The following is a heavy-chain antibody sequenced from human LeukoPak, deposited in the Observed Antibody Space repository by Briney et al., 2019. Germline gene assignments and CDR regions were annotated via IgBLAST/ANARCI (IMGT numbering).Heavy chain of an antibody. CDR1: GGTFSSYA. CDR3: ARDLLGYCSGGSCYGIDY. CDR2: IIPILGIA. Sequence: SVKVSCKASGGTFSSYAISWVRQAPGQGMEWMGRIIPILGIANYAQKFQGRVTITADKSTSTAYMELSSLRSEDTAVYYCARDLLGYCSGGSCYGIDYWGQGTLVTVSS. V-gene: IGHV1-69*04. J-gene: IGHJ4*02. D-gene: IGHD2-15*01.